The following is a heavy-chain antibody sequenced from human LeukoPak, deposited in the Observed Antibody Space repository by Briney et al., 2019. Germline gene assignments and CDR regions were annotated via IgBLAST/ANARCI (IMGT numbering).Heavy chain of an antibody. D-gene: IGHD5-18*01. CDR2: IYPGDPDT. CDR3: ARGVDTAMVTGAFDI. J-gene: IGHJ3*02. CDR1: GYSFTSYW. V-gene: IGHV5-51*01. Sequence: GESLKISCKGSGYSFTSYWIGWVRQMPGKGLEWMGIIYPGDPDTRYSPSFQGQVTISADKSISTAYLQWSSLKASDTAMYYCARGVDTAMVTGAFDIWGQGTMVTVSS.